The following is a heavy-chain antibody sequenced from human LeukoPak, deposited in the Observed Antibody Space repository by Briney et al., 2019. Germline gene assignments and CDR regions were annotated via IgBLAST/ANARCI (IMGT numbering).Heavy chain of an antibody. CDR1: GFTFSSYA. J-gene: IGHJ5*02. V-gene: IGHV3-30-3*01. CDR2: ISYDGSNK. Sequence: GRSLRLSCAASGFTFSSYAMHWVRQAPGKGLEWVAVISYDGSNKYYADSVKGRFTISRDNSKNTLYLQMNSLRAEDTAVYYCARDRGMITFGGVIRNWFDPWGQGTLVTVSS. D-gene: IGHD3-16*02. CDR3: ARDRGMITFGGVIRNWFDP.